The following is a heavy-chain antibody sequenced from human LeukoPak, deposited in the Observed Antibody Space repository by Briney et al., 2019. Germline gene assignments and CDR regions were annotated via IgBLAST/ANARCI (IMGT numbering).Heavy chain of an antibody. CDR1: GFTFSSYW. CDR2: IKQDGSEK. D-gene: IGHD2-15*01. J-gene: IGHJ4*02. Sequence: GGFLRLSCAASGFTFSSYWMSWVRQAPGKGLEWVANIKQDGSEKYYVDSVKGRFTISRDNAKNSLYLQMNSLRAEDTAVYYCARDRLSRYCSGGSCYWGYWGQGTLVTVSS. V-gene: IGHV3-7*01. CDR3: ARDRLSRYCSGGSCYWGY.